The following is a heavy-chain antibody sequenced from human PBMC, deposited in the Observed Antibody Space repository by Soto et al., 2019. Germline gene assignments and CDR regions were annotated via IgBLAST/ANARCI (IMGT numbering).Heavy chain of an antibody. J-gene: IGHJ4*02. V-gene: IGHV3-30*18. CDR1: GFTFSSYG. Sequence: QVQLVESGGGVFEPGKSLRLSCAGSGFTFSSYGMDWVRQAAGKGLEWVAVISYDGSNKYYADSVKGRFTISRDNSKNTLYLQMSSLRADDTAVYYCAKDRMGAGVRGYFDYWGQGTLVTVSS. CDR3: AKDRMGAGVRGYFDY. D-gene: IGHD3-10*01. CDR2: ISYDGSNK.